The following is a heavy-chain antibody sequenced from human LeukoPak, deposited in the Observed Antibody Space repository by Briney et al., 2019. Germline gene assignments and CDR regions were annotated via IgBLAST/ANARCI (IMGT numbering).Heavy chain of an antibody. CDR3: ARVITIFGVVINDYYYMDV. CDR2: IYYSGST. Sequence: SETLSLTCTVSGGSISSYYWSWIRQPPGKGLEWIGYIYYSGSTNYNPSLKSRVTISVDTSKNQFSLKLSSVTAADTAVYYCARVITIFGVVINDYYYMDVWGKGTTVTVSS. V-gene: IGHV4-59*01. D-gene: IGHD3-3*01. CDR1: GGSISSYY. J-gene: IGHJ6*03.